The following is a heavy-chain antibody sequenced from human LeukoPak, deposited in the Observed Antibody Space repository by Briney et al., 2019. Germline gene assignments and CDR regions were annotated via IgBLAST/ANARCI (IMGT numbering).Heavy chain of an antibody. CDR2: IIPIFGTA. CDR3: ARVAYYDSSGPMSY. D-gene: IGHD3-22*01. J-gene: IGHJ4*02. V-gene: IGHV1-69*13. Sequence: GASVKVSCKASGGTFISYAISWVRQAPGQGLEWMGGIIPIFGTANYAQKFQGRVTITADESTSTAYMELSSLRSEDTAVYYCARVAYYDSSGPMSYWGQGTLVTVSS. CDR1: GGTFISYA.